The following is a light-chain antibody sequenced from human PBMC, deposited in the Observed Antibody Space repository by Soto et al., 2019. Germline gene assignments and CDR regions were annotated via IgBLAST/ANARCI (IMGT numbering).Light chain of an antibody. J-gene: IGKJ2*01. V-gene: IGKV3-20*01. Sequence: EIVLTQSPDTLSLFPGEGATLSCRASQTVRNSFLAWYQQRPGQAPSLLIYAASSRATGIPERFSGSGSGTDFTLSISRLQPEDYAVYFCQQYGTSPPTFGQGTKLEIK. CDR2: AAS. CDR1: QTVRNSF. CDR3: QQYGTSPPT.